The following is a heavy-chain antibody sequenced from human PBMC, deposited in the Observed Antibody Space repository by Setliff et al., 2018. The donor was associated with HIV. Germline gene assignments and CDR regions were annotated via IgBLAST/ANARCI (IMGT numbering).Heavy chain of an antibody. CDR1: GYTFTSYG. CDR3: ARDYYDSSGYYPYYFDY. J-gene: IGHJ4*02. D-gene: IGHD3-22*01. CDR2: ISAYNGNT. Sequence: SGPTLVNPPASVKVSCKASGYTFTSYGISWVRQAPGQGLEWMGWISAYNGNTNYAQKLQGRVTMTTDTSTSTAYMELRSLRSDDTAVYYCARDYYDSSGYYPYYFDYWGQGTLVTVSS. V-gene: IGHV1-18*01.